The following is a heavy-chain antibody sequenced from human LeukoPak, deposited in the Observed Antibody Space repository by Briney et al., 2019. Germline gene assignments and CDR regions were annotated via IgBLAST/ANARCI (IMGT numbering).Heavy chain of an antibody. Sequence: SGPALVKPTQTLTLTCTFSGFSLRTRGMCVSWIRQPPGKALEWLSPIDWDDDKYYSTSLKTRLTISKDTSKNQVVLTMTNMDPVDTATYYCARSLLTTVTTGYYFDYWGQGTLVTVSS. D-gene: IGHD4-17*01. CDR1: GFSLRTRGMC. J-gene: IGHJ4*02. V-gene: IGHV2-70*01. CDR2: IDWDDDK. CDR3: ARSLLTTVTTGYYFDY.